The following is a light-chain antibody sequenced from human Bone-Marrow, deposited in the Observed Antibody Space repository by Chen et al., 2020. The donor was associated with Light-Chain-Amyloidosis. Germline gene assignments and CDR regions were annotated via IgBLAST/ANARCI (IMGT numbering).Light chain of an antibody. CDR2: GVN. Sequence: SALTPPASVSGSPGQSVTIACTGSYSDVGSHNFVSWYQLHPGRAPKLILYGVNNRPSGVSERFSGSKTDNTASLTISGLLGEDEADYYCCSYGGRFSLMFGGGTRLTVL. V-gene: IGLV2-23*02. CDR3: CSYGGRFSLM. CDR1: YSDVGSHNF. J-gene: IGLJ3*02.